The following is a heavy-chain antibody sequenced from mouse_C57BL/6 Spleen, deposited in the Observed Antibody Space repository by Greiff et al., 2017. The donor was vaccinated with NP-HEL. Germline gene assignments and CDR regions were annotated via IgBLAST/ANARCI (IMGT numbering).Heavy chain of an antibody. J-gene: IGHJ4*01. CDR3: ARYGYDYDRDYYAMDY. CDR2: IRNKANGYTT. Sequence: EVKLVESGGGLVQPGGSLSLSCAASGFTFTDYYMSWVRQPPGKALEWLGFIRNKANGYTTEYSASVQGRFTISRDNYQSILYLQMNALRAEDSATYYCARYGYDYDRDYYAMDYWGHGTSVTVSS. CDR1: GFTFTDYY. D-gene: IGHD2-4*01. V-gene: IGHV7-3*01.